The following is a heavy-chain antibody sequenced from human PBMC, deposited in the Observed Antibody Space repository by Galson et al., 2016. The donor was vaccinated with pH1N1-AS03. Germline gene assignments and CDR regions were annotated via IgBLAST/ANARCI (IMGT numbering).Heavy chain of an antibody. Sequence: SLRLSCAASGFSFSASWMSWVRQAPGKGLEWVANIRQDGSEKYYVDSVEGRFTISRDNAKNSPYLQMNSLRDEDRAVYYFARASPLNYYLDLWGRGTLVTVSS. D-gene: IGHD1-7*01. V-gene: IGHV3-7*03. CDR3: ARASPLNYYLDL. CDR2: IRQDGSEK. CDR1: GFSFSASW. J-gene: IGHJ2*01.